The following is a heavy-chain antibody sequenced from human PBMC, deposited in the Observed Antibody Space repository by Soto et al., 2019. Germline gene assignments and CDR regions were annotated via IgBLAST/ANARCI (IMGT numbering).Heavy chain of an antibody. J-gene: IGHJ4*02. CDR3: ARDLHVGATSFDY. CDR2: IWYDGSNK. Sequence: LRLSCAASGFTFSSYGMHWVRQAPGKGLEWVAVIWYDGSNKYYADSVKGRFTISRDNSKNTLYLQMNSLRAEDTAVYYCARDLHVGATSFDYWGQGTLVTVSS. CDR1: GFTFSSYG. V-gene: IGHV3-33*01. D-gene: IGHD1-26*01.